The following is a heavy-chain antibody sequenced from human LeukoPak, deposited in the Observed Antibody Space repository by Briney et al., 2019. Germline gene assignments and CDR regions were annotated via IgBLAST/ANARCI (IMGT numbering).Heavy chain of an antibody. Sequence: ASVKVSCKASGYAFNRYAMNWVRQAPGQGLEWMGWINTNTGNPTYAQGFTGRFVFSLDTSVSTAYLQINSLKAEDTAVYYCARAGYGGNPGDAFDIWGQGTMVTVSS. CDR3: ARAGYGGNPGDAFDI. CDR1: GYAFNRYA. V-gene: IGHV7-4-1*02. CDR2: INTNTGNP. D-gene: IGHD4-23*01. J-gene: IGHJ3*02.